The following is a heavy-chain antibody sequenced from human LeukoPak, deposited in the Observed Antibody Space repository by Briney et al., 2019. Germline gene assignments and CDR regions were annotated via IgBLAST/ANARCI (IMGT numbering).Heavy chain of an antibody. V-gene: IGHV4-59*01. J-gene: IGHJ5*02. Sequence: SETLSLTCTVSGGSISDYYWIWIRQPPGKGLEWVGHISNKGKTNYSPSLNSRVTISVDKSRNQFSLNLSSVTAADTAVYYCAREYYSLSGRNWFDPWGQGALVTVSS. D-gene: IGHD3-10*01. CDR2: ISNKGKT. CDR3: AREYYSLSGRNWFDP. CDR1: GGSISDYY.